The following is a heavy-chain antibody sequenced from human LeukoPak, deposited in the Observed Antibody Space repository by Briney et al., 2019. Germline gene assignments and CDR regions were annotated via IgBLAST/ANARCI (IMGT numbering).Heavy chain of an antibody. Sequence: SETLSLTCAVSGYSISSGYYWGWIRQPPGKGLEWIGSIYHSGSTYYNPSLKSRVTISVDTSKNQFSPKLSSVTAADTAVYYCARDQWFGDQYYYGMDVWGKGTTVTVSS. V-gene: IGHV4-38-2*02. D-gene: IGHD3-10*01. CDR3: ARDQWFGDQYYYGMDV. CDR1: GYSISSGYY. J-gene: IGHJ6*04. CDR2: IYHSGST.